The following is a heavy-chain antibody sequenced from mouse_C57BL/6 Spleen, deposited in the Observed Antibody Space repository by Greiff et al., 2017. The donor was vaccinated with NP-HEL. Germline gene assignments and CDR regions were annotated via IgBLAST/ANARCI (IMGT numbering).Heavy chain of an antibody. CDR1: GFSFNTYA. D-gene: IGHD2-3*01. CDR3: VFDGAWFAY. CDR2: IRSKSNNYAT. Sequence: EVQGVESGGGLVQPKGSLKLSCAASGFSFNTYAMNWVRQAPGKGLEWVARIRSKSNNYATYYADSVKDRFTISRDDSESMLYLQMNNLKTEDTAMYYCVFDGAWFAYWGQGTLVTVSA. V-gene: IGHV10-1*01. J-gene: IGHJ3*01.